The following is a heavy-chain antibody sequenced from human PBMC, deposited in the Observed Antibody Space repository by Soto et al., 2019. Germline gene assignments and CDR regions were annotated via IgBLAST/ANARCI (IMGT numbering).Heavy chain of an antibody. D-gene: IGHD2-21*01. CDR2: ISYDGGNK. Sequence: QVQLVESGGGVVQPGRSLRLSCAASGFTFRSYAMHWVRQAPGKGLECVAVISYDGGNKFYRDYVKGRFTISRDNFRNRLSLQITSRGYEDTAVYYCARGDREDIAVVIGVRPGEYGVDVWGQGTTVTVSS. V-gene: IGHV3-30-3*01. J-gene: IGHJ6*02. CDR3: ARGDREDIAVVIGVRPGEYGVDV. CDR1: GFTFRSYA.